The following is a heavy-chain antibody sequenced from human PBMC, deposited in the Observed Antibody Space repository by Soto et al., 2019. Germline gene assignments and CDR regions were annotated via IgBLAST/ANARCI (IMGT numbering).Heavy chain of an antibody. CDR3: ARTDSSSWEPFDY. V-gene: IGHV3-33*01. CDR1: GFTFSSYG. Sequence: GSLRLSCAASGFTFSSYGMHWVRQAPGKGLEWVAVIWYDGSNKYYADSVKGRFTISRDNSKNTLYLQMNSLRAEDTAVYYCARTDSSSWEPFDYWGQGTLVTVSS. J-gene: IGHJ4*02. CDR2: IWYDGSNK. D-gene: IGHD6-13*01.